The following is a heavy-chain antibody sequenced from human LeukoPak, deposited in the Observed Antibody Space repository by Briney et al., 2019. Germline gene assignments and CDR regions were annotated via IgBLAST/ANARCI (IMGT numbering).Heavy chain of an antibody. CDR2: IRYDGSNK. V-gene: IGHV3-30*02. J-gene: IGHJ4*02. Sequence: PGGSLRLSCAASGFTFSSYGMHWVRQAPGKGLEWVAFIRYDGSNKYYADSVKGRFTISRDNSKNTLYLQMNSLRAEDTAVYYCAKDTYDFWSGYPYYFDYWGQGTLVTVSS. CDR1: GFTFSSYG. D-gene: IGHD3-3*01. CDR3: AKDTYDFWSGYPYYFDY.